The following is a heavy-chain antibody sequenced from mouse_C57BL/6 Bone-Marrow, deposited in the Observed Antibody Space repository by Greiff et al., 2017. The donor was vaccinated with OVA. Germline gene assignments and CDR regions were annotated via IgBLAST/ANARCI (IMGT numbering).Heavy chain of an antibody. CDR3: ARHDPITTVVATKYFDV. D-gene: IGHD1-1*01. CDR1: GFTFSSYG. Sequence: EVQGVESGGDLVKPGGSLKLSCAASGFTFSSYGMSWVRQTPDKRLEWVATISSGGSYTYYPDSVKGRFTISRDNAKNTLYLQMSSLKSEDTAMYYCARHDPITTVVATKYFDVWGTGTTVTVSS. V-gene: IGHV5-6*01. J-gene: IGHJ1*03. CDR2: ISSGGSYT.